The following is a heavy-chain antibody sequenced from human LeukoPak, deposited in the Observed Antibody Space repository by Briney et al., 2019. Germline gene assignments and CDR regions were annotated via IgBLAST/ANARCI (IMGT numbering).Heavy chain of an antibody. CDR1: GVSFSGYY. J-gene: IGHJ4*02. V-gene: IGHV4-34*01. CDR3: ARRIVGATKVFDY. CDR2: INHSGST. Sequence: SETLSLTCAVYGVSFSGYYWSWLRQPPGKGLEWIGEINHSGSTNYNPSLKSRVTISVDTSKNQFSLKLSSMTAADTAVYYCARRIVGATKVFDYWGQGTLVTVSS. D-gene: IGHD1-26*01.